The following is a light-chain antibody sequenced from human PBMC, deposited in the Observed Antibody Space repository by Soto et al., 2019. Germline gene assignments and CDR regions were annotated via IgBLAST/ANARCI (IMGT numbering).Light chain of an antibody. J-gene: IGKJ1*01. V-gene: IGKV1-5*03. CDR1: QSVGSW. CDR3: HQYHKFWT. CDR2: QTS. Sequence: DIQMTQSPSTLSASVGDRVTIPCRASQSVGSWLAWYQQKPWKAPKRLIYQTSRLESGVPSRFSGSESGTEFTLTISNLQPDDFVTYYCHQYHKFWTFGQGTKVDI.